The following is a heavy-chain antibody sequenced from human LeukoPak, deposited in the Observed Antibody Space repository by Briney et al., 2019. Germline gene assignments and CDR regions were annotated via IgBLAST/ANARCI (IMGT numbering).Heavy chain of an antibody. CDR1: GYTFTSYY. J-gene: IGHJ6*02. D-gene: IGHD3-10*01. CDR2: INPSGGST. V-gene: IGHV1-46*01. Sequence: HWASVKVSCKASGYTFTSYYMHWVRQAPGQGLEWMGIINPSGGSTSYAKKFQGRVTMTRDTSTSTVYMELSSLRSEDTAVYYCARNYGSGIKSPPGYYYYYGMDVWGQGTTVTVSS. CDR3: ARNYGSGIKSPPGYYYYYGMDV.